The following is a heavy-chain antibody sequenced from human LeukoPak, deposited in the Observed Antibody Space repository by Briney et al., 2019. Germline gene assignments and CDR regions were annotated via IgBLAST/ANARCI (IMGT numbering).Heavy chain of an antibody. V-gene: IGHV7-4-1*02. CDR1: GYTFTSYA. D-gene: IGHD2-15*01. J-gene: IGHJ5*02. Sequence: ASVKVSCKASGYTFTSYAMNWVRQAPGQGLEWMGWINTNTGNPTYAQGFTGRFVFSLDTSVSTAYLQISSLKAEDTAVYYCASEMVDCSGGSCEAWWFDPWGQGTLVTVSS. CDR2: INTNTGNP. CDR3: ASEMVDCSGGSCEAWWFDP.